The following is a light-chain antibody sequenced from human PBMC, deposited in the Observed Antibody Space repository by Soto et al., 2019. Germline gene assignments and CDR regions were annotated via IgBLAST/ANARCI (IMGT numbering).Light chain of an antibody. CDR2: EVS. CDR1: SSDVGGYNY. CDR3: SSKRTTSTLV. J-gene: IGLJ1*01. Sequence: QSALTQPASVSGSPGQSITISCTGTSSDVGGYNYVSWYQQYPGTPPKLMIYEVSNRPSGVSDRFSGSKSGNTASLTISGLQAEDEADYYCSSKRTTSTLVFGTGTKVTVL. V-gene: IGLV2-14*01.